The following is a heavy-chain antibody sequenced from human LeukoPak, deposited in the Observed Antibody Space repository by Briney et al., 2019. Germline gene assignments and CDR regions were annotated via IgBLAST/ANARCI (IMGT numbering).Heavy chain of an antibody. Sequence: PGGSLRLSCAASGFTFSSYGMHWVRQAPGKGLEWVAVISYDGSNKYYADSVKGRFTISRDNSKNQLYLQMSSLRAEDTAVYYCARGPLQIYDSSGRRMDVWGQGTTVTVSS. J-gene: IGHJ6*02. D-gene: IGHD3-22*01. V-gene: IGHV3-30*03. CDR1: GFTFSSYG. CDR2: ISYDGSNK. CDR3: ARGPLQIYDSSGRRMDV.